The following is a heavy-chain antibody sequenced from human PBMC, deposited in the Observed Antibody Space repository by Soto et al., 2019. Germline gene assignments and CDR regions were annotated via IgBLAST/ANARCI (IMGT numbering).Heavy chain of an antibody. CDR2: ISSSSSYI. D-gene: IGHD3-16*01. CDR1: AFTFSTYS. CDR3: ARDLGGGLDY. Sequence: GSLRLSCAASAFTFSTYSMNWVRQAPGKGLEWVSSISSSSSYIYYAHSMKGRFTISRDNAKNSLYLQMNSLRAEDTAVYYCARDLGGGLDYWGQGTLVTVSS. J-gene: IGHJ4*02. V-gene: IGHV3-21*01.